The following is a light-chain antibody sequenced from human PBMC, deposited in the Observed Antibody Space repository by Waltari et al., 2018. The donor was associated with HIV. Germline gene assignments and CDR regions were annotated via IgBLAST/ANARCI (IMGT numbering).Light chain of an antibody. CDR3: QQYGTPAPWT. Sequence: EIVLTQSPTTLSLSPGERATLSCRASQTVKYNYLAWYQQKPGQAPRLLIYGTSTVATGIPGRFSGGGSGTRFTLTIDRLEPDDSAVYFCQQYGTPAPWTFGQGTRVEIK. J-gene: IGKJ1*01. V-gene: IGKV3-20*01. CDR2: GTS. CDR1: QTVKYNY.